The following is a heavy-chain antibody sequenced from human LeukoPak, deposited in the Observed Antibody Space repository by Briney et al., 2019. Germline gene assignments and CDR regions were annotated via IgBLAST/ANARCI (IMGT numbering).Heavy chain of an antibody. J-gene: IGHJ4*02. CDR1: GGTFSSYA. Sequence: SVNVSCKASGGTFSSYAISWVRQAPGQGLEWMGRIIPILGIANYAQKLQGRVTITADKSTSTAYMELSSLRSEDTAVYYCARVPSYYDSSGSTVDYWGQGTLVTLSS. CDR3: ARVPSYYDSSGSTVDY. D-gene: IGHD3-22*01. V-gene: IGHV1-69*04. CDR2: IIPILGIA.